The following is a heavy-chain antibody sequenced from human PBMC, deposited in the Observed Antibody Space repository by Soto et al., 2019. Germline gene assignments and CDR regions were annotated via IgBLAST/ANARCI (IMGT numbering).Heavy chain of an antibody. D-gene: IGHD2-2*01. CDR1: GGTFSSYA. J-gene: IGHJ6*02. CDR2: IIPIFGTA. Sequence: QVQLVQSGAEVKKPGSSVKVSCRASGGTFSSYAISWVRQAPGQGLEWMGGIIPIFGTANYAQKFQGRVTITADKSTSTAYMELSSLRSEDTAVYYCARDRPYCSSTSCYVVAYYYYGMDVWGQGTTVTVS. V-gene: IGHV1-69*06. CDR3: ARDRPYCSSTSCYVVAYYYYGMDV.